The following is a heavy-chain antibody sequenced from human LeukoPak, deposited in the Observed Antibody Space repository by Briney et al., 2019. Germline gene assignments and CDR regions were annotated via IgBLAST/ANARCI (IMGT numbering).Heavy chain of an antibody. J-gene: IGHJ4*02. CDR2: NYHSGST. CDR3: ARRIAVAGYYFDY. V-gene: IGHV4-38-2*02. Sequence: SETLSLTCTVSGYSISSGYYWGWIRQPPGKGLEWIGSNYHSGSTYYNPSLKSRVTISVDTSKNQFSLKLSSVTAADTAVYYCARRIAVAGYYFDYWGQGTVVTVSS. D-gene: IGHD6-19*01. CDR1: GYSISSGYY.